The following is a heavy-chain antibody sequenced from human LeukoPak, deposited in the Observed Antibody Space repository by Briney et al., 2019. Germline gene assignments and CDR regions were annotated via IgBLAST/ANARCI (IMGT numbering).Heavy chain of an antibody. CDR2: IYTSGST. Sequence: PSETLSLTCTVSGGSISSYYWSWIRQPAGKGLEWIGRIYTSGSTNYNPSLKSRVTMSVGTSKNQFSLKLSSVTAADTAVYYCARDRYYGSGEGFDPWGQGTLVTVSS. V-gene: IGHV4-4*07. D-gene: IGHD3-10*01. CDR1: GGSISSYY. CDR3: ARDRYYGSGEGFDP. J-gene: IGHJ5*02.